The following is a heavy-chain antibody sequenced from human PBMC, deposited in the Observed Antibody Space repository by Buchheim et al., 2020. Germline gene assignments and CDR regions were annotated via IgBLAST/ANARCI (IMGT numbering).Heavy chain of an antibody. CDR1: GYTFTSYY. D-gene: IGHD2-15*01. CDR3: ARGDLPPPKDCSGGSCYSGRFDP. Sequence: QVQLVQSGAEVKKPGASVKVSCKASGYTFTSYYMHWVRQAPGQGLEWMGIINPSGGSTSYAQKFQGRVTMTRDTSTSTVYMGLRSLRSEDTAVYYCARGDLPPPKDCSGGSCYSGRFDPWGQGTL. V-gene: IGHV1-46*01. CDR2: INPSGGST. J-gene: IGHJ5*02.